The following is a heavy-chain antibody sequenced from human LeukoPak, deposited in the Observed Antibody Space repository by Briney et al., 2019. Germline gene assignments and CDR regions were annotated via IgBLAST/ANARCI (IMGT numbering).Heavy chain of an antibody. CDR1: GYTFTSYD. CDR2: MNPNSGDT. D-gene: IGHD3-10*01. Sequence: GASVKVSCKASGYTFTSYDINWVRQATGQGLEWMGWMNPNSGDTGYAQKFQGRVTMTRNTSISTAYMELSSLRSEDTAVYYCAKDLASLLLWCGESHPDYNRAVWGKGTTVPVSS. J-gene: IGHJ6*03. CDR3: AKDLASLLLWCGESHPDYNRAV. V-gene: IGHV1-8*01.